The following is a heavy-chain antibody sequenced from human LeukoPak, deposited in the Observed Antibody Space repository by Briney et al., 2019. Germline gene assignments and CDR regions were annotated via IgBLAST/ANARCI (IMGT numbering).Heavy chain of an antibody. D-gene: IGHD3-22*01. V-gene: IGHV1-18*01. CDR1: GYTFTSYG. CDR3: ARDPSDSSGYYYVGVDY. Sequence: ASVKVSCKASGYTFTSYGIRWVRQARGQGLEWMGWISAYNGNTDYAQKLQDRVTITTDTSTSTAYMELRSLRSDDTAVYYCARDPSDSSGYYYVGVDYWGQGTLVTVSS. J-gene: IGHJ4*02. CDR2: ISAYNGNT.